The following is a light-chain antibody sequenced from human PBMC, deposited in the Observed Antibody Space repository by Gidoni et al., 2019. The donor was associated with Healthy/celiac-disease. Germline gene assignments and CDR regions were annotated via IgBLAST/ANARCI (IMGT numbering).Light chain of an antibody. J-gene: IGKJ2*01. CDR2: WAS. CDR1: QSVLYSSNNKIY. Sequence: DMVMTQSPDSLAVSLGERATINCKSSQSVLYSSNNKIYLAWYQQKPGQPPKLLIYWASTRESGVPDRFSGSGSGTDFTLTISSLQAEDVAVYYCQQYYSTLYTFGQGTKLEIK. CDR3: QQYYSTLYT. V-gene: IGKV4-1*01.